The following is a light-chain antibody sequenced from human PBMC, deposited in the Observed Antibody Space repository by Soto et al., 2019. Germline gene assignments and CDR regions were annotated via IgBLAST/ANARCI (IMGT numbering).Light chain of an antibody. CDR2: DAS. CDR3: QQFNSWPL. CDR1: QGISSA. V-gene: IGKV1-13*02. J-gene: IGKJ3*01. Sequence: AIQLTQSPSSLSASVGDRVTITCRARQGISSALAWYQQKPGKAPKLLIYDASSLESGVPSRFSGSGSGTDFTLTISSLQPEDFATYYCQQFNSWPLFGPGTKVDIK.